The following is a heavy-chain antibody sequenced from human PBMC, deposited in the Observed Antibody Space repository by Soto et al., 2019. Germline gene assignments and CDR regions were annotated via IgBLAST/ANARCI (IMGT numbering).Heavy chain of an antibody. CDR2: ISGSGDST. CDR1: GFTFSSYA. J-gene: IGHJ4*02. Sequence: GGSLRLSCAASGFTFSSYAMTWVRQAPGKGLEWVSVISGSGDSTYYADSVRGRFAISRDNSKNTLYLQLNNLRTEDTALYHCAKSLRYTSISFGVFNFWGQGTLVTVSS. V-gene: IGHV3-23*01. CDR3: AKSLRYTSISFGVFNF. D-gene: IGHD2-2*02.